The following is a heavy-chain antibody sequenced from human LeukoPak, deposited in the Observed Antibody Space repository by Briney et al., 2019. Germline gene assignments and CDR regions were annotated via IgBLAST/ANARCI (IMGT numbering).Heavy chain of an antibody. CDR3: AKEGLTYYYDSSGYFDY. CDR1: GFTFSSYG. V-gene: IGHV3-30*18. D-gene: IGHD3-22*01. Sequence: GGSLRLSCAASGFTFSSYGMHWVRQAPGKGLEWVGVISYDGSNKYYADSVKGRFTISRDNSKNTLYLQMNSLRAEDTAVYYCAKEGLTYYYDSSGYFDYWGQGTLVTVSS. CDR2: ISYDGSNK. J-gene: IGHJ4*02.